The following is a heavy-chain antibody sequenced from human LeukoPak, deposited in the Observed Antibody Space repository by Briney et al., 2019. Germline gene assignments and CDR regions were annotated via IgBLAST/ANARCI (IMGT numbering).Heavy chain of an antibody. Sequence: SETLSLTCAVSGGSISSNYWSWIRQPPGKGLECIGYIYYSGSTNYNPSLKSRITISVDTSKNQFSLKLSSVTAADTAMYYCARTAMVPAAMHTWCFDLWGRGTLVTVSS. D-gene: IGHD2-2*01. J-gene: IGHJ2*01. CDR1: GGSISSNY. V-gene: IGHV4-59*01. CDR3: ARTAMVPAAMHTWCFDL. CDR2: IYYSGST.